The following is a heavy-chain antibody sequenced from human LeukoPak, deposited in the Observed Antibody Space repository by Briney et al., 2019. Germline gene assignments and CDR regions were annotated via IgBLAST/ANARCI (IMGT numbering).Heavy chain of an antibody. Sequence: GGSLRLSCAASGFTFSSNGMHWGRQGPGKGVEWVAGISDDGTNKYYADSVKGRVTISRDNSKHQLYLQMDSLRAEDTAVYYCARGWGDYGYYAMDVWGHGTTVTVSS. V-gene: IGHV3-30*03. CDR3: ARGWGDYGYYAMDV. J-gene: IGHJ6*02. D-gene: IGHD3-16*01. CDR2: ISDDGTNK. CDR1: GFTFSSNG.